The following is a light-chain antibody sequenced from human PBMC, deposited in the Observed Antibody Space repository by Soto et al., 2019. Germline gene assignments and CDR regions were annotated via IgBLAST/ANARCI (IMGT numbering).Light chain of an antibody. Sequence: QLVLTQSSSASASLGSSVNLTCTLNSGHSSYIIAWHQQQPGKAPRYLMKLEGSGSYNKGSGVPDRFSGSSSGADRYLTISNLQFEDEADYYFETWDSTTHGVFGGGTKLTVL. CDR2: LEGSGSY. V-gene: IGLV4-60*02. J-gene: IGLJ3*02. CDR1: SGHSSYI. CDR3: ETWDSTTHGV.